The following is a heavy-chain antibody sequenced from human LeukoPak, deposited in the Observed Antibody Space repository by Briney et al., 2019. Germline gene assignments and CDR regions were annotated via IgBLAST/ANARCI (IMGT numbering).Heavy chain of an antibody. D-gene: IGHD6-13*01. Sequence: GGSLGLSCAASGFTFSSYSMNWVRQAPGKGLEWVSSISSSSSYIYYADSVKGRFTISRDNAKNSLYLQMNSLRAEDTAVYYCASDSSSWRISADYWGQGTLVTVSS. V-gene: IGHV3-21*01. CDR3: ASDSSSWRISADY. CDR1: GFTFSSYS. CDR2: ISSSSSYI. J-gene: IGHJ4*02.